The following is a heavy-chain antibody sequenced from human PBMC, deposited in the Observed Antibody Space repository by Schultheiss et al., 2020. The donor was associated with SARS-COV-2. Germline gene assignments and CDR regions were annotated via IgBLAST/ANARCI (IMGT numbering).Heavy chain of an antibody. CDR2: INPNSGGT. D-gene: IGHD2-2*01. CDR3: ARVRGYCSSTSCYSGKDDYYYYYMDV. J-gene: IGHJ6*03. CDR1: GGTFSSYA. Sequence: ASVKVSCKASGGTFSSYAISWVRQAPGQGLEWMGWINPNSGGTGYAQKFQGRVTMTRDTSISTAYMELSRLRSDDTAVYYCARVRGYCSSTSCYSGKDDYYYYYMDVWGKGTTVTVSS. V-gene: IGHV1-2*02.